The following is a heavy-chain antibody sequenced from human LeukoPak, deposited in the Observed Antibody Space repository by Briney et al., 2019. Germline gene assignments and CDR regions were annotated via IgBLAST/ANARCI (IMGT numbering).Heavy chain of an antibody. D-gene: IGHD1-1*01. Sequence: GGSLRLSCAASGFTFSSYVMHWVRQAPGKGLEWVAIISYDGSNEYYADSVKGRFTISRDNAKNSLYLQMNSLRAEDTAVYYCARDWRGYFDFWGQGTLVTVSS. CDR1: GFTFSSYV. V-gene: IGHV3-30*04. CDR2: ISYDGSNE. CDR3: ARDWRGYFDF. J-gene: IGHJ4*02.